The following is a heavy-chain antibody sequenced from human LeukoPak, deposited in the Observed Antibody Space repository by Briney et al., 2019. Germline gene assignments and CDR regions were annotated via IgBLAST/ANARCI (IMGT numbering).Heavy chain of an antibody. CDR3: ARDHRGLYYGSGNYYYLDV. Sequence: ASVKVSCKASGGTYNNYAITWVRQAPGQGLEWVGGILPVFGTSNYAQRFQGRVTITADESTGTTYMELSSLRSEDTAVYYCARDHRGLYYGSGNYYYLDVWGKGTTVTVSS. D-gene: IGHD3-10*01. CDR1: GGTYNNYA. J-gene: IGHJ6*03. CDR2: ILPVFGTS. V-gene: IGHV1-69*13.